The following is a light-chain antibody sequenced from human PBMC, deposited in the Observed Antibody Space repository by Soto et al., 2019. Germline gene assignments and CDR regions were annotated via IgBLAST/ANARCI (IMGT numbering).Light chain of an antibody. Sequence: EIVLTQSPGTLSLSPGERATLSCRASQSITSSNLAWYQQKPGQAPRLLIYGASSRATGIPDRFSGSGSGTDFTLTISRLEPEDFEVYYCHQYGTSPRTFGQGTKVEIK. CDR2: GAS. CDR1: QSITSSN. J-gene: IGKJ1*01. CDR3: HQYGTSPRT. V-gene: IGKV3-20*01.